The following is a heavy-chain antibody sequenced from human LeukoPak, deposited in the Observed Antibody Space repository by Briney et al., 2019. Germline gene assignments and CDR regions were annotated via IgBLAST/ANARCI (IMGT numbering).Heavy chain of an antibody. V-gene: IGHV4-4*07. J-gene: IGHJ5*02. D-gene: IGHD4/OR15-4a*01. CDR3: ARGTMAAGFDP. CDR1: GGSISSYY. CDR2: IYSSGST. Sequence: SETPSLTCTVSGGSISSYYWNWIRQPAGKGLEWIGRIYSSGSTNYNPSLKSRVTVSVDTSENQFSLKLNSVTAADTAIYYCARGTMAAGFDPWGQGTLVTVSS.